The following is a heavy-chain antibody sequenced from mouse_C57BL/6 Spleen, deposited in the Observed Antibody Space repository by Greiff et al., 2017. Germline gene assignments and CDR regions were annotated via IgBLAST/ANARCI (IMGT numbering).Heavy chain of an antibody. D-gene: IGHD2-10*02. CDR2: ISSGGDYI. CDR3: TREGYGHDYFDY. Sequence: EVKLMESGEGLVKPGGSLKLSCAASGFTFSSYAMSWVRQTPEKRLEWVAYISSGGDYIYYADTVKGRFTISRDNARNTLYLQMSSLKSEDTAMYYCTREGYGHDYFDYWGQGTTLTVSS. CDR1: GFTFSSYA. V-gene: IGHV5-9-1*02. J-gene: IGHJ2*01.